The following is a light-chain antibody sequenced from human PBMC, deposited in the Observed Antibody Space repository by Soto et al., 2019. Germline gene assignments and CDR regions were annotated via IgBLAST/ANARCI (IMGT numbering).Light chain of an antibody. CDR2: DNS. Sequence: QSVLTQPPSVSAAPGQKVTISCSGSSTNIGSNYVSWYQQLPGTAPKLLIYDNSERPSGIPDRFSGSKSGTSATLGITGLQTGDEADYYCGTWDTSLSAGVFGGGTKLTVL. CDR1: STNIGSNY. V-gene: IGLV1-51*01. CDR3: GTWDTSLSAGV. J-gene: IGLJ2*01.